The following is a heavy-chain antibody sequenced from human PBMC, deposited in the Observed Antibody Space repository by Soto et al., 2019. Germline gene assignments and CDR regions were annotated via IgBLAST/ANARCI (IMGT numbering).Heavy chain of an antibody. CDR3: ATLDCAGGSCYLFDH. D-gene: IGHD2-15*01. J-gene: IGHJ4*02. V-gene: IGHV5-51*01. CDR2: IWPGDSDT. CDR1: GYSFTSYW. Sequence: PGESLKISCKASGYSFTSYWIGWVRQMPGKGLEYMGIIWPGDSDTRYSPSFQGQVTMSVDKSINTAYLQWRSLKASDTAMYYCATLDCAGGSCYLFDHWAQGSLVTVSS.